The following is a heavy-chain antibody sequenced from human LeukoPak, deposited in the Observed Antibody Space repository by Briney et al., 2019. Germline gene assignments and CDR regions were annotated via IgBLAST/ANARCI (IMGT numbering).Heavy chain of an antibody. CDR3: ARVGRNYDAFDI. V-gene: IGHV3-30*02. D-gene: IGHD1-7*01. CDR1: GFTFSSYG. J-gene: IGHJ3*02. Sequence: GGSLRLSCAASGFTFSSYGMHWVRQAPGKGLEWVAFIRYDGSNKYYADSVKGRFTISRDNSKNTLYLQMNSLRAEDTAVYYCARVGRNYDAFDIWGQGTMVTVSS. CDR2: IRYDGSNK.